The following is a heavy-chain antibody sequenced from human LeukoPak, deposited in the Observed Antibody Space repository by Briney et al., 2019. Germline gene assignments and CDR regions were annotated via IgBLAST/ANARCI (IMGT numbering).Heavy chain of an antibody. CDR2: IYTSGST. J-gene: IGHJ3*02. CDR1: GGSISSYY. V-gene: IGHV4-4*07. CDR3: AREENVLLWFGELHYDAFDI. D-gene: IGHD3-10*01. Sequence: PSETLSLTCTVSGGSISSYYWSWIRQPAGKGLEWIGRIYTSGSTNYNPSLKSRVTMSVYTSKNQFSLKLSSVTAADTAVYYCAREENVLLWFGELHYDAFDIWGQGTMVTVSS.